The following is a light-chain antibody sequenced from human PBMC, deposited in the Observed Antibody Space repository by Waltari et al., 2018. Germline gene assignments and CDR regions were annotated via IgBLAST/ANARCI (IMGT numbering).Light chain of an antibody. CDR3: SSYTTGGTLL. Sequence: QSALTQPASVSGSHGRSVTIPFSGSSHDIGGFNYVSCYRQYPGEAPKLIIFDVSNRPAGASYRFSGSTSGNTASLTSAGLQAEDDAHFYCSSYTTGGTLLFGGGTKVTVL. J-gene: IGLJ3*02. CDR1: SHDIGGFNY. CDR2: DVS. V-gene: IGLV2-14*03.